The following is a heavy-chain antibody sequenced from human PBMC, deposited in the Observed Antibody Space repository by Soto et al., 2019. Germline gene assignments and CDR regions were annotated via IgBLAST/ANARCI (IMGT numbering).Heavy chain of an antibody. D-gene: IGHD1-26*01. Sequence: QVQLQESGPGLVKPSQTLSLTCTVSGGSISSGGYYWSWIRQHPGKGLEWIGYIYYSGSTYYNPSRKSLVTISVDTSKNPFSLKLSSVTAEDAAVYYCARAGGIVGATAADYWGQGTLVTVSS. CDR3: ARAGGIVGATAADY. CDR2: IYYSGST. CDR1: GGSISSGGYY. J-gene: IGHJ4*02. V-gene: IGHV4-31*01.